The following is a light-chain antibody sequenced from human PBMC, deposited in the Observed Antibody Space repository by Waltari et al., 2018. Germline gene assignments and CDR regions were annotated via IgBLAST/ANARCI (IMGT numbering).Light chain of an antibody. Sequence: DIQMTQSPSTLSASVGDRVTITCRASQSIASWLAWYQQRPGKVPKPLIYKASSLESGVPSRFSGSGSGTEFTLTISSLQPDDFATYYCQHYKTSSRTFGQGTKVEIK. J-gene: IGKJ1*01. CDR3: QHYKTSSRT. CDR1: QSIASW. V-gene: IGKV1-5*03. CDR2: KAS.